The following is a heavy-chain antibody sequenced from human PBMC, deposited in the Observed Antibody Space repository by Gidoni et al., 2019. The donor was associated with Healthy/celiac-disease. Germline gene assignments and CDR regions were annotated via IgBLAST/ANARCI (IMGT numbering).Heavy chain of an antibody. D-gene: IGHD3-3*01. V-gene: IGHV2-5*02. Sequence: QITLKESGPTLVKPTQTLTLTCPFSGFSLSTSGVGVGWIRQPPGQALEWLALIYWDDDKRYSPSLKSRLTITNDTSKNQVVLTMTNMDPVDTATYYCAHTNDFWSGYFFHYWGQGTLVTVSS. CDR2: IYWDDDK. CDR1: GFSLSTSGVG. J-gene: IGHJ4*02. CDR3: AHTNDFWSGYFFHY.